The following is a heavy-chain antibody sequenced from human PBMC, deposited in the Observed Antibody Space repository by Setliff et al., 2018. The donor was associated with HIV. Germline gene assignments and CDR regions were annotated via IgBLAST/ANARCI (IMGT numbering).Heavy chain of an antibody. J-gene: IGHJ4*02. Sequence: VNPVWSLRLSCAASGFTFSRYWMIWIRQPPGKGLEWIGSIYSSGNTYYNPSLKSRVTISVDTPRNQFSLKLSSVTAADTAVYYCARHRRDTTAISDYWGQGTLVTVSS. CDR2: IYSSGNT. CDR3: ARHRRDTTAISDY. V-gene: IGHV4-39*01. CDR1: GFTFSRYW. D-gene: IGHD4-17*01.